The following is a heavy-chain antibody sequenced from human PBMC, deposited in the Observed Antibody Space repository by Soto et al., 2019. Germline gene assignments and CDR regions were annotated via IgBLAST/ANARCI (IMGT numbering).Heavy chain of an antibody. Sequence: GESLRLSCAASGFTFSSYAMHWFRQAPGKRLEWVAVISYDGSNKYYADSVKGRFTISRDNSKNTLYLQMNSLRAEDTAVYYYARDIGYDILTGYYISDHYYGMDVWGQGTTVTVSS. CDR3: ARDIGYDILTGYYISDHYYGMDV. CDR1: GFTFSSYA. D-gene: IGHD3-9*01. CDR2: ISYDGSNK. V-gene: IGHV3-30-3*01. J-gene: IGHJ6*02.